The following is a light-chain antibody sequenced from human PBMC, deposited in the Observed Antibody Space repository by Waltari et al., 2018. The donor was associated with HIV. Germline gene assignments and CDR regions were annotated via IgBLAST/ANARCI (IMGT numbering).Light chain of an antibody. CDR2: DVS. J-gene: IGLJ2*01. CDR3: CSCAGNYTV. CDR1: SSDVGDYNY. Sequence: QSALTQPRSVSGSPGQSVTISCTGTSSDVGDYNYVSWYQHHPGKAPKLMIYDVSQRPSGVPAHCSGSKSGNTASLTISGLQAEDEADYYCCSCAGNYTVFGGGTKLTVL. V-gene: IGLV2-11*01.